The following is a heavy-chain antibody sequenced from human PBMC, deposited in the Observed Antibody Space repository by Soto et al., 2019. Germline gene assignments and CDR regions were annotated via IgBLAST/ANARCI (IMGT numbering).Heavy chain of an antibody. Sequence: EVQVVESGGGLIQPGGSLRLSCAASGFTVSRNSMGWVRQAPGKGLEWVSVIYSGGNTYYADSVKVRITIARDNSKNTVYLQMHRLRAEDTAAYYCARVPVSGCSSSSCLSWYFDLWGRGTLVTVSS. D-gene: IGHD2-2*01. V-gene: IGHV3-53*01. CDR3: ARVPVSGCSSSSCLSWYFDL. J-gene: IGHJ2*01. CDR1: GFTVSRNS. CDR2: IYSGGNT.